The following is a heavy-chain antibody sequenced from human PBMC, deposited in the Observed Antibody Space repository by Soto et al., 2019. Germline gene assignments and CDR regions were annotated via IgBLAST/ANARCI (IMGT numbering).Heavy chain of an antibody. CDR1: GGTFNAHA. CDR2: IVPMFGTA. Sequence: SVKVSCKGSGGTFNAHAISWVRQAPGQGLEWMGGIVPMFGTANYAQKFQGRVTTTADKSTNTAYMELSSLTSEDTAVYYCARGDDFDYYYGVDVWGQGTTVTVSS. V-gene: IGHV1-69*06. J-gene: IGHJ6*02. D-gene: IGHD3-16*01. CDR3: ARGDDFDYYYGVDV.